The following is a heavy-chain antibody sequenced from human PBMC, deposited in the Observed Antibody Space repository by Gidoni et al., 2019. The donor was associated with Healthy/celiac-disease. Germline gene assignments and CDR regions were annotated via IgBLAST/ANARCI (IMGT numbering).Heavy chain of an antibody. D-gene: IGHD2-15*01. J-gene: IGHJ4*02. Sequence: QVQLVQSGAEVKKPGSSVKVSCKASGGTFSSYAISWVRQAPGQGLEWMGGIIPIFGTANYAQKFQGRVTITADESMSTAYMELSSLRSEDTAVYYCARDPRGYCSGGSCYSEDYWGQGTLVTVSS. CDR3: ARDPRGYCSGGSCYSEDY. CDR1: GGTFSSYA. CDR2: IIPIFGTA. V-gene: IGHV1-69*01.